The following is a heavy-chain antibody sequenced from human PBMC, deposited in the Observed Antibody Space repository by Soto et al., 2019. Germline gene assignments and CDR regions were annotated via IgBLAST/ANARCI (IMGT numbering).Heavy chain of an antibody. J-gene: IGHJ5*02. CDR2: IIPIFGTT. CDR3: ARDRTDSGYYTNWLDP. V-gene: IGHV1-69*06. CDR1: GGTFGSDA. D-gene: IGHD3-22*01. Sequence: SVKVSCKASGGTFGSDAITWVRQAPGQGLEWVGRIIPIFGTTNYAQNLQGRVTISADKSTLTSYMELHSLTSDDTALYYCARDRTDSGYYTNWLDPWGQGNQVTVYS.